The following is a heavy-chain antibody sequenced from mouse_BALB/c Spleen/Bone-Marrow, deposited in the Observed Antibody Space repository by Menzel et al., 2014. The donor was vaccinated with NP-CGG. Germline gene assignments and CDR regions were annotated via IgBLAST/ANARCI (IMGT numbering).Heavy chain of an antibody. CDR1: GFNIKDTY. CDR2: IDPANGNT. J-gene: IGHJ3*01. V-gene: IGHV14-3*02. D-gene: IGHD1-1*01. CDR3: AMYYYGSSLFAY. Sequence: DVHLVESGAELVKPGASVKLSCTASGFNIKDTYMHWVKQRPEQGLEWIGRIDPANGNTKYDPKFQGKATITADTSSNTAYRRCSSLTAEDTAVYYCAMYYYGSSLFAYWGQGTLVTVSA.